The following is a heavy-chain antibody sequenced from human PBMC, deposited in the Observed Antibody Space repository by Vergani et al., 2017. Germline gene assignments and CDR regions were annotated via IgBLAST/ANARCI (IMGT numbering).Heavy chain of an antibody. D-gene: IGHD6-13*01. J-gene: IGHJ4*02. CDR3: AREVYSSPPDY. CDR2: ISYDGSNK. CDR1: GFTFSSYG. Sequence: QVQLVESGGGVVQPGRSLRLSCAASGFTFSSYGMHWVRQAPGKGLEWVAVISYDGSNKYYADSVKGRFTISRDNSKNTLYLQMNSLRAEDTAVYYCAREVYSSPPDYWGQGTLVTVSS. V-gene: IGHV3-30*03.